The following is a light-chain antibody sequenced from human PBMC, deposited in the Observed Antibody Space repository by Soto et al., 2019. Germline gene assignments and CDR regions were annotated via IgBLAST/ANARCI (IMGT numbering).Light chain of an antibody. CDR2: GAS. Sequence: EIVMTQSPATLSVSPGDGATLSCTASQSVSSNLAWYQQKPGQAPRLLIYGASTRATGIPARFSGSGSGTEFTLTISSLQSEDFAFYYCQQYKNWPPATFGQGTKLEIK. V-gene: IGKV3-15*01. J-gene: IGKJ2*01. CDR3: QQYKNWPPAT. CDR1: QSVSSN.